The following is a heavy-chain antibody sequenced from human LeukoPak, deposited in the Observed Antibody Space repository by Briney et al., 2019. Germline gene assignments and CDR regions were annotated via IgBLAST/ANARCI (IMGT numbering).Heavy chain of an antibody. Sequence: GGSLRLSCAASGFTFRDYSDYWMSWVRQAPGKGLEWVANIKQDGSEKYYVDSVKGRFTISRDNAKNSLFLQMNSLRAEDTAVYYCTRVGSYSYAHNPWGQGTLVTVSS. CDR1: GFTFRDYSDYW. V-gene: IGHV3-7*01. CDR3: TRVGSYSYAHNP. CDR2: IKQDGSEK. J-gene: IGHJ5*02. D-gene: IGHD5-18*01.